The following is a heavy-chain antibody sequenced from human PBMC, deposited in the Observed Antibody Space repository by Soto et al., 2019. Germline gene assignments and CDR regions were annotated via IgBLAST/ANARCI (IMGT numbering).Heavy chain of an antibody. CDR2: MNPNSGNT. D-gene: IGHD2-15*01. Sequence: ASVKVSCKASGYTFTNYDINWVRQATGQGPEWMGWMNPNSGNTGYAQKFQSRITMTRDTSIRTAYMEMNSLTSDDTAVYYNAAYCGGGSCYVYGGQGTPVPVSS. V-gene: IGHV1-8*01. J-gene: IGHJ4*02. CDR1: GYTFTNYD. CDR3: AAYCGGGSCYVY.